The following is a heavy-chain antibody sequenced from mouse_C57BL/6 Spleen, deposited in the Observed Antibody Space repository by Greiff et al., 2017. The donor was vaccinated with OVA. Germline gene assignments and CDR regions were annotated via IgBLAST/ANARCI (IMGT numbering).Heavy chain of an antibody. Sequence: EVKLQESGPGLVKPSQSLSLTCSVTGYSITSGYYWNWIRQFPGSKLEWMGYISYDGSNNYNPSLKNRISITRDTSKNQFFLKLNSVTTEDTATYYCARNDYEFDYWGQGTTLTVSS. V-gene: IGHV3-6*01. CDR2: ISYDGSN. CDR1: GYSITSGYY. J-gene: IGHJ2*01. CDR3: ARNDYEFDY. D-gene: IGHD2-4*01.